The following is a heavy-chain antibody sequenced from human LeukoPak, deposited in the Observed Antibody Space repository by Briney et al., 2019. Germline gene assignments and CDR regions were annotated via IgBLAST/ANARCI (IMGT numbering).Heavy chain of an antibody. CDR2: IYHSGST. D-gene: IGHD2-15*01. V-gene: IGHV4-38-2*01. CDR1: GYSISSGYY. J-gene: IGHJ4*02. Sequence: PSETLSLTCAVSGYSISSGYYWGWIRQSPGKGLEWIGSIYHSGSTYYNPSLKSRVTISVDTSKNQFSLKLSSVTAADTAVYYCARPRGSCSGGSCYYYYFDYWGQGTLVTVPS. CDR3: ARPRGSCSGGSCYYYYFDY.